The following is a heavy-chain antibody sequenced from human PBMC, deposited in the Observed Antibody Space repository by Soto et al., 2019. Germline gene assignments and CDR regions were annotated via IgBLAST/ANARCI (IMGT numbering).Heavy chain of an antibody. CDR2: IGIKPNNYAT. Sequence: ASLTDTGIGSGMNIHDSTMHWVRQKSGKGLEWIGLIGIKPNNYATVYAASVTGRFTISKDNSKHTVYLQFKSRKTEDTAIFYCDRAKQNSNYYFDYWGRGTWVT. D-gene: IGHD4-4*01. V-gene: IGHV3-73*01. CDR1: GMNIHDST. CDR3: DRAKQNSNYYFDY. J-gene: IGHJ4*02.